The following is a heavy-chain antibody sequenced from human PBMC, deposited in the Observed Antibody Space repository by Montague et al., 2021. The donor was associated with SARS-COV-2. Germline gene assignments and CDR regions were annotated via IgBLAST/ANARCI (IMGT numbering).Heavy chain of an antibody. CDR2: ISSSGSTV. CDR1: GFTFSSYE. J-gene: IGHJ6*02. Sequence: SLRLSCAASGFTFSSYEMNWVRQAPGKGLEWVSYISSSGSTVYYADSVKGRSTISRDNAKNSLYLQMNSLRAEDTAVYYCARAQYSGYDLPVGPYYYYYGMDVWGQGTTVTVSS. D-gene: IGHD5-12*01. V-gene: IGHV3-48*03. CDR3: ARAQYSGYDLPVGPYYYYYGMDV.